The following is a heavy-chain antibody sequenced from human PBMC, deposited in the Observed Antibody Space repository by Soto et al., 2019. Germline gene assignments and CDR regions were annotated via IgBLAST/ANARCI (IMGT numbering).Heavy chain of an antibody. V-gene: IGHV3-21*01. CDR3: ARERGGSSSWPFDY. Sequence: LRLSCAASGFTFSSYSMNWVRQAPGKGLEWVSSISSSSSYIYYADSVKGRFTISRDNAKNSLYLQMNSLRAEDTAVYYCARERGGSSSWPFDYWGQGTLVTVSS. J-gene: IGHJ4*02. D-gene: IGHD6-13*01. CDR2: ISSSSSYI. CDR1: GFTFSSYS.